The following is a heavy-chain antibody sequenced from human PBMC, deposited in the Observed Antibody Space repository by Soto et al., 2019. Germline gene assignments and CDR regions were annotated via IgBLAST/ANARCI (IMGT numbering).Heavy chain of an antibody. CDR3: ARDLGGPDY. D-gene: IGHD3-16*01. Sequence: GGSLRLSCAASDFSLSPYWMHWVRQVPGRGLEWVARLSSDGFGAAYAGSVKGRFFISRDIARNTLSLQMNSLRADDTAVYYCARDLGGPDYWGRGTSVTVSS. J-gene: IGHJ4*02. V-gene: IGHV3-74*03. CDR2: LSSDGFGA. CDR1: DFSLSPYW.